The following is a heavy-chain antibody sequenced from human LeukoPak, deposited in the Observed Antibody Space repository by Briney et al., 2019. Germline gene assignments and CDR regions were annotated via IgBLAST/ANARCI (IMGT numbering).Heavy chain of an antibody. CDR2: ISGSGGST. V-gene: IGHV3-23*01. J-gene: IGHJ1*01. CDR1: GFTFSSYG. Sequence: GGPLRLSCAASGFTFSSYGMSWVRQAPGKGLEWVSAISGSGGSTYYADSVKGRFTISRDNSKNTLYLQMNSLRAEDTAVYYCARVRDYYDSRGYYFEYFDHWGQGTLVTVSS. D-gene: IGHD3-22*01. CDR3: ARVRDYYDSRGYYFEYFDH.